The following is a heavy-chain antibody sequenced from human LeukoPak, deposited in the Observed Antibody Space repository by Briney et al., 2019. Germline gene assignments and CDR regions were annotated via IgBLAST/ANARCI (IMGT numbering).Heavy chain of an antibody. D-gene: IGHD6-13*01. CDR2: ISGSGGST. Sequence: GGSLRLSCAASGFTISNYGMSWVRQAPGKGLEWVSAISGSGGSTFYADSVQGRFTISRDNSKNTLYLQMNSLRAEDTAVYYCAKTYSSSRAHYYYYYYMDVGGKGTTVTISS. CDR1: GFTISNYG. V-gene: IGHV3-23*01. CDR3: AKTYSSSRAHYYYYYYMDV. J-gene: IGHJ6*03.